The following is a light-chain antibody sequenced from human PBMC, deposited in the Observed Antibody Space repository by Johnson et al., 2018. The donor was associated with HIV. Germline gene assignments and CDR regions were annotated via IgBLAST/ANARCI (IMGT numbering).Light chain of an antibody. CDR3: GTWDSSLWVV. V-gene: IGLV1-51*01. Sequence: QSVLTQPPSVSAAPGQKVTISCSGSSSNIGNNYVSWYQQLPGTAPKLLIYDNNKRPSGIPDRFSGSKSGTSATLGITGLQTGDEAGYYCGTWDSSLWVVFGSRTKFTFL. CDR2: DNN. J-gene: IGLJ1*01. CDR1: SSNIGNNY.